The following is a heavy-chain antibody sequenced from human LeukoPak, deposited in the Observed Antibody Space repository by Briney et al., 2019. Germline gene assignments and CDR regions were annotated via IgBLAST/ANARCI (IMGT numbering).Heavy chain of an antibody. Sequence: SETLSLTCTVSGDSISSNYWSWIRQPAGKGLEWIGRIFTSGSTDYSPSLKSRVTMSLDTSKNQFSLKLTSVTAADTGMYYCAGVGAGTSRWGQGTLVTVSS. CDR2: IFTSGST. CDR1: GDSISSNY. CDR3: AGVGAGTSR. D-gene: IGHD1-7*01. J-gene: IGHJ4*02. V-gene: IGHV4-4*07.